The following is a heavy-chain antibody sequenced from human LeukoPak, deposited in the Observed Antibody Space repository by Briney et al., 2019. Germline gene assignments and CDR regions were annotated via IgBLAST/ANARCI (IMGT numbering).Heavy chain of an antibody. J-gene: IGHJ4*02. CDR3: ARGRDSITMVREIDY. V-gene: IGHV3-30*04. D-gene: IGHD3-10*01. Sequence: GGSRRLSCAASGFTFSSYAMHWVRQAPGKGLEWVAVISYDGSNKYYADSVKGRFTISRDNSKNTLYLQMNSLRAEDTAVYYCARGRDSITMVREIDYWGQGTLVTVSS. CDR2: ISYDGSNK. CDR1: GFTFSSYA.